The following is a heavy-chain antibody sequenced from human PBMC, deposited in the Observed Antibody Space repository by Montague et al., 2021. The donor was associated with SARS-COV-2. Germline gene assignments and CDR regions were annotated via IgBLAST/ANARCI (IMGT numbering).Heavy chain of an antibody. Sequence: PALVKPTQTLTLTCTFSGFSLNSRGVGVGWIRQPPGKALGCLALIYWNDDKRYSPSLRTRLTVTMDTSKNQVVLTMTNMDPVDTATYYCAHKNSGWPIEFGXWGQGALVTVSS. V-gene: IGHV2-5*01. CDR1: GFSLNSRGVG. CDR2: IYWNDDK. D-gene: IGHD6-19*01. J-gene: IGHJ4*02. CDR3: AHKNSGWPIEFGX.